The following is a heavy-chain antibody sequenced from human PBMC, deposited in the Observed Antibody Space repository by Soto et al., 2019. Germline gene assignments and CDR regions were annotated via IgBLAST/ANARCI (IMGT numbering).Heavy chain of an antibody. V-gene: IGHV3-9*01. CDR3: ANDLADYCGSGSFDC. CDR2: ISWNSGSI. D-gene: IGHD3-10*01. J-gene: IGHJ4*02. CDR1: GFTFDDYA. Sequence: GGSLRLSCAASGFTFDDYAMHWVRQAPGKGLEWVSGISWNSGSIGYADSVKGRFTISRDNAKNSLYLQMNSLRAEDTALYYCANDLADYCGSGSFDCWGQGTLVTVSS.